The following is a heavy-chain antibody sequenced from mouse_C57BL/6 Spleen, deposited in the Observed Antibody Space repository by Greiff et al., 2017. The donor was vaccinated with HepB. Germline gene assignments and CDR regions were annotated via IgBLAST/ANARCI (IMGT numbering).Heavy chain of an antibody. J-gene: IGHJ3*01. CDR1: GYTFTSYW. V-gene: IGHV1-52*01. CDR2: IDPSDSET. Sequence: QVQLQQPGAELVRPWSSVKLSCKASGYTFTSYWMHGVKQRPIQGLEWIGNIDPSDSETHYNQKFKDKATLSVDKSSSTAYMQLSSLTSEDSAVYYCARSHYGSGAWFAYWGQGTLVTVSA. CDR3: ARSHYGSGAWFAY. D-gene: IGHD1-1*01.